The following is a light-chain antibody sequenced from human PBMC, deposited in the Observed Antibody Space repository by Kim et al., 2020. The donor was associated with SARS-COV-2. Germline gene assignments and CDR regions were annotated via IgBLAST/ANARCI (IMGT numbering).Light chain of an antibody. Sequence: GTPVTISCPPSSGSIASYFVQWYQQRPGSAPTILFSDDNQRPSGVPARFSCSIDSSSNSASLTISGLRTEDEADYYCHSYDSTNHVFGGGTQLTVL. CDR3: HSYDSTNHV. CDR1: SGSIASYF. J-gene: IGLJ3*02. CDR2: DDN. V-gene: IGLV6-57*03.